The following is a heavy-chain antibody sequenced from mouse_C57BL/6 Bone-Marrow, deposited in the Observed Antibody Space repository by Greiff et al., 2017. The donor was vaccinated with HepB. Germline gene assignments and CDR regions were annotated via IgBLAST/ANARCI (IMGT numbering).Heavy chain of an antibody. D-gene: IGHD4-1*02. CDR3: TTTGTRAMDY. Sequence: VQLQQSGAELVRPGASVTLSCKASGYTFTDYEMHWVKQTPVHGLEWIGAIDPETGGTAYNQKFKGKAILTADKSSSTAYMELRSLTSEDSAVYYCTTTGTRAMDYWGQGTSVTVSS. J-gene: IGHJ4*01. CDR1: GYTFTDYE. CDR2: IDPETGGT. V-gene: IGHV1-15*01.